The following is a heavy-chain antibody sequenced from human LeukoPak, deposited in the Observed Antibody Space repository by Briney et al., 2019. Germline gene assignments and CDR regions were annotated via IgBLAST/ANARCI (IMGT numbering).Heavy chain of an antibody. CDR3: ARRFVGYDSSWGASDI. Sequence: SETLSLTCTVSGGSISSGGYYWSWIRQPPGKGLEWIGYIYHSGSTYYNPSLKSRVTISVDTSKNQFSLKLTSVTAADTAVYYCARRFVGYDSSWGASDIWGQGTMVTVSS. CDR2: IYHSGST. V-gene: IGHV4-30-2*01. CDR1: GGSISSGGYY. D-gene: IGHD6-13*01. J-gene: IGHJ3*02.